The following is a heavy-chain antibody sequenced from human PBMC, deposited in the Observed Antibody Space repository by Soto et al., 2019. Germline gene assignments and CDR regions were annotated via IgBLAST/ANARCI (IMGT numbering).Heavy chain of an antibody. D-gene: IGHD3-16*01. CDR2: IYYTGST. CDR3: PEGGGLRQL. CDR1: GGSISSYY. Sequence: QVQLQESGPGLVKPSETLSLTCTVSGGSISSYYWSWIRQPPGKGLEWIGDIYYTGSTNYNPSLESRVRISVDTSKNQFSLPVSSVTAADTAVYYCPEGGGLRQLWGQGTLVTVSS. J-gene: IGHJ1*01. V-gene: IGHV4-59*01.